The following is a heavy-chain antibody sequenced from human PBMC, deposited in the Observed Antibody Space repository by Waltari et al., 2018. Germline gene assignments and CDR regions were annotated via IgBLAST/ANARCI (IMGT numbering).Heavy chain of an antibody. CDR2: ISDDGGNK. D-gene: IGHD3-22*01. J-gene: IGHJ4*02. V-gene: IGHV3-30*01. CDR1: GFTFSSYA. Sequence: QVQLVESGGGVVQPGRSLRLSCAASGFTFSSYAMHWVRQAPGKGLEGVAGISDDGGNKNSAESVKGRFTISRDNSKNTLYLQMNSLRAEDTAVYYCAREPLYVGGSGFPDYWGQGILVTVSS. CDR3: AREPLYVGGSGFPDY.